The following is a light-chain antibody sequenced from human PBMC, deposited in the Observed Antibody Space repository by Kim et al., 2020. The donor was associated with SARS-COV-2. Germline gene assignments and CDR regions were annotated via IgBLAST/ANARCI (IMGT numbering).Light chain of an antibody. CDR2: GAS. Sequence: EIVLTQSPGTLSLSPGERATLSCRASQSVSSNYLAWYQQKPGQTPRLLIYGASSRATGIPDKFSGSGSGTDFTLTISRLEPEDFAVYYCQRYGSSLPLFGQGTRLEIK. J-gene: IGKJ5*01. CDR1: QSVSSNY. V-gene: IGKV3-20*01. CDR3: QRYGSSLPL.